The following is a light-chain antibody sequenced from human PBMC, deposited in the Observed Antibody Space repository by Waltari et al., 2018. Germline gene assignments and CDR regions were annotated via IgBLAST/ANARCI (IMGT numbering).Light chain of an antibody. J-gene: IGKJ1*01. CDR1: QSIGRY. Sequence: SCRASQSIGRYLVWYQQKPGQAPRLLIYGASSRAAGIQDRFSGSGSGTDFSLTISRLEPEDFAVYYCQNHERLPAVFGQGTKVEIK. CDR3: QNHERLPAV. V-gene: IGKV3-20*01. CDR2: GAS.